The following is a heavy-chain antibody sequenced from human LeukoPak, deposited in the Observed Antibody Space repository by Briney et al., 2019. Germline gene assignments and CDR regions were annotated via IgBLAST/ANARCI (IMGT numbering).Heavy chain of an antibody. CDR2: INGDGSSI. V-gene: IGHV3-74*01. Sequence: PGGSLRLSCAASGFTFSSYWMHWVRQAPGKGLVWLARINGDGSSISYADSVQGRFTISRDNAKNTLYLQMNSLRAEDTAVCYCGRDRGYSGDYWGQGTLVTVSS. J-gene: IGHJ4*02. D-gene: IGHD5-12*01. CDR1: GFTFSSYW. CDR3: GRDRGYSGDY.